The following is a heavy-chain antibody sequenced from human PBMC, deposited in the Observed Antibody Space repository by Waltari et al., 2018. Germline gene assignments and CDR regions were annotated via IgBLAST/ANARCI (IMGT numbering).Heavy chain of an antibody. CDR3: ASQNWNVAYFDY. D-gene: IGHD1-1*01. Sequence: QVQLQESGPGLVKPSQTLSLTCTVPGGSISSGDYYWSWIRQPPGKGLECIGYIYYSGRTYYNPSLKSRVTISVDTSKNQFSLKLSSVTAADTAVYYCASQNWNVAYFDYWGQGTLVTVSS. CDR2: IYYSGRT. CDR1: GGSISSGDYY. V-gene: IGHV4-30-4*08. J-gene: IGHJ4*02.